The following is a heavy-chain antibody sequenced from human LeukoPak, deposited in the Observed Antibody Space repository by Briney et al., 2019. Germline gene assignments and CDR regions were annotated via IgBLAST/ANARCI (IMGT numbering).Heavy chain of an antibody. D-gene: IGHD2-15*01. CDR2: ISGSGGST. CDR3: AKKRGYCCGGNCYDFDY. V-gene: IGHV3-23*01. Sequence: GGSLRLSCAASGFTFSDYAMSWVRQAPGKGLEWVSVISGSGGSTFYADSVKGRFIISRDNSKNTLYLQMNSLRAEDTAVYYCAKKRGYCCGGNCYDFDYWGQGTLVTVSS. CDR1: GFTFSDYA. J-gene: IGHJ4*02.